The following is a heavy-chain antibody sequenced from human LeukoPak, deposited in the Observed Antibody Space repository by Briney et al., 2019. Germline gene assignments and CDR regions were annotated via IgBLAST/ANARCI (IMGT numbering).Heavy chain of an antibody. CDR2: ISGSGGST. Sequence: HPGGSLRLSCAASGFTFSSYAMSWVRQAPGKGLEWVSAISGSGGSTYYADSVKGRFTISRDNSKNTLYLQMNSLRAEDTAVYYCARDVKPGYSSGWPFDYWGQGTLVTVSS. CDR1: GFTFSSYA. V-gene: IGHV3-23*01. D-gene: IGHD6-19*01. J-gene: IGHJ4*02. CDR3: ARDVKPGYSSGWPFDY.